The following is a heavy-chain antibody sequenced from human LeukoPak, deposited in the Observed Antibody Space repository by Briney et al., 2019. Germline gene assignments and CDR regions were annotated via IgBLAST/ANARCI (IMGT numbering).Heavy chain of an antibody. CDR1: GGSISSGGYY. V-gene: IGHV3-21*01. CDR3: ARGLGDYDAFDV. J-gene: IGHJ3*01. CDR2: ISGGGSYI. Sequence: ETLSLTCTVSGGSISSGGYYWSWVRQAPGKGLQWVSSISGGGSYIFYADSVEGRFSVSRDNAKNSVFLQMNSLRAEDTAVYYCARGLGDYDAFDVWGHGARVTVAS. D-gene: IGHD4-17*01.